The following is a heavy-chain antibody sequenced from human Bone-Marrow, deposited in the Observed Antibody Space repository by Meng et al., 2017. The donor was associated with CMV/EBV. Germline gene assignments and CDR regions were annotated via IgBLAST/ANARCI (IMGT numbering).Heavy chain of an antibody. CDR2: IWYDGSNK. Sequence: GGSLRLSCAASGFTFSSYGMHWVRQAPGKGLEWVAVIWYDGSNKYYVDSVKGRFTISRDNAKNSLYLQMNSLRAEDTAVYYCASRLGYCSSTSCFDYWGQGTLVTVSS. CDR1: GFTFSSYG. D-gene: IGHD2-2*03. CDR3: ASRLGYCSSTSCFDY. J-gene: IGHJ4*02. V-gene: IGHV3-33*03.